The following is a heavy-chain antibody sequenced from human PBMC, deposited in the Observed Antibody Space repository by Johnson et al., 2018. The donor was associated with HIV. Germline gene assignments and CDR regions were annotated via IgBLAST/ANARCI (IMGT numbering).Heavy chain of an antibody. CDR1: GFTFSSYW. CDR3: ARTRHYYEAFDI. V-gene: IGHV3-7*01. CDR2: IKQDGSEN. J-gene: IGHJ3*02. Sequence: VQLVESGGGLVQPGGSLRLSCAASGFTFSSYWMSWVRQAPGKGLEWVANIKQDGSENYYVDSVKGRFTISRDKSKNTLYLQMNSLRAEDTAVYYCARTRHYYEAFDIWGQGTMVTVSS. D-gene: IGHD3-10*01.